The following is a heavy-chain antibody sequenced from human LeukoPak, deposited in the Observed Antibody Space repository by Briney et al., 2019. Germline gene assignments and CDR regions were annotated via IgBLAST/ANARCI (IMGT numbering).Heavy chain of an antibody. V-gene: IGHV4-59*08. CDR1: GGSISTYY. CDR3: ARHAYYYDRSGSYEAFDI. J-gene: IGHJ3*02. D-gene: IGHD3-22*01. CDR2: MFYSGST. Sequence: SETLSLTCTVSGGSISTYYWSWIRQPPGKGLEWIGSMFYSGSTNYKPSLKSRVTISVDTSKNQFSLKLSSVTAADTAVYYCARHAYYYDRSGSYEAFDIWGQGTMVTVSS.